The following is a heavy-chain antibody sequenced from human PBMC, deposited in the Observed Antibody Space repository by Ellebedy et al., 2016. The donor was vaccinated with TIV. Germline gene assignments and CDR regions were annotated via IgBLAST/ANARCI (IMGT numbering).Heavy chain of an antibody. CDR1: GYTFTSYY. D-gene: IGHD3-22*01. CDR3: ARHDSSGYDAFDI. CDR2: IKPSGGST. V-gene: IGHV1-46*03. Sequence: ALVKVSCKASGYTFTSYYMHWVRQAPGQGLEWMGIIKPSGGSTSYAQKFQGRVTMTRDTSTSTVYMELSSLRSEDTAVYYCARHDSSGYDAFDIWGQGTMVTVSS. J-gene: IGHJ3*02.